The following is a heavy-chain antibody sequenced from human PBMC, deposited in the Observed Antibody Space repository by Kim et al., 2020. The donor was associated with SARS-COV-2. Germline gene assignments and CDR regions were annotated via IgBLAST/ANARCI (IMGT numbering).Heavy chain of an antibody. J-gene: IGHJ4*02. Sequence: GGSLRLSCAASGFTFSSYGMHWVRQAPGKGLEWVAVISYDGSNKYYADSVKGRFTISRDNSKNTLYLQMNSLRAEDTAVYYCARDMGPDFDWLLSLHYFDYWGQGTLVTVSS. CDR2: ISYDGSNK. CDR1: GFTFSSYG. V-gene: IGHV3-33*05. D-gene: IGHD3-9*01. CDR3: ARDMGPDFDWLLSLHYFDY.